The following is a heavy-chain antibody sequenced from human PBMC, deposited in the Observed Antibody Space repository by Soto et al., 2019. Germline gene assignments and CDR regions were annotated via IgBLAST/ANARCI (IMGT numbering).Heavy chain of an antibody. CDR1: GDSISGGASF. Sequence: HSETLSLTCTVSGDSISGGASFWSWIRQPPGKGLEWIANVYYSGSSYYNPSLKSRLTISVDTTKNQFSLQLKSMTAADTAVYYCAKLSCTSSTCYFPGWFDPWGQGTLVTVSS. D-gene: IGHD2-2*01. CDR2: VYYSGSS. J-gene: IGHJ5*02. CDR3: AKLSCTSSTCYFPGWFDP. V-gene: IGHV4-31*03.